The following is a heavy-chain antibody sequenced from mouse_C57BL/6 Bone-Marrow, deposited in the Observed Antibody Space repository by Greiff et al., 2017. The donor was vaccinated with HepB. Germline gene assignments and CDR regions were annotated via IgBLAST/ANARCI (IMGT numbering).Heavy chain of an antibody. D-gene: IGHD1-1*01. V-gene: IGHV1-82*01. Sequence: VKLQESGPELVKPGASVKISCKASGYAFSSSWMNWVKQRPGKGLEWIGRIYPGDGDTNYNGKFKGKATLTADKSSSTAYMQLSSLTSEDSAVYFCYYYGSSYPDYWGQGTTLTVSS. J-gene: IGHJ2*01. CDR3: YYYGSSYPDY. CDR2: IYPGDGDT. CDR1: GYAFSSSW.